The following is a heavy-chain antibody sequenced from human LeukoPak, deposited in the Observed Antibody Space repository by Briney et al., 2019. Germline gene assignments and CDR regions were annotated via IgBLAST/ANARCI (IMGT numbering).Heavy chain of an antibody. CDR1: GYTFTGYY. V-gene: IGHV1-2*02. Sequence: ASVKVSCKASGYTFTGYYMHWVPQAPGQGLEWMGWINPNSGGTNYAQKFQGRVTMTRDTSISTAYMELSRLRSDDTTVYDCARGRGQYYGAGSPLDYWGQGTLVTVSS. CDR2: INPNSGGT. D-gene: IGHD3-10*01. J-gene: IGHJ4*02. CDR3: ARGRGQYYGAGSPLDY.